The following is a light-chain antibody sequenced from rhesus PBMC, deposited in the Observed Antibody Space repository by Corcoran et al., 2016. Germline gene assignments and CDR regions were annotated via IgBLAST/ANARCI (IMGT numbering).Light chain of an antibody. CDR1: QSVSTT. CDR2: GAS. J-gene: IGKJ4*01. Sequence: EILMTQSPATQSLSPGERATLSCRASQSVSTTLAWYHQKPGQAPTLLIYGASTRATGIPDRLSGSGSGTEFTLTIRNLEPEDVGIYFCQQDYIWPLTFGGGTKVEL. V-gene: IGKV3-17*03. CDR3: QQDYIWPLT.